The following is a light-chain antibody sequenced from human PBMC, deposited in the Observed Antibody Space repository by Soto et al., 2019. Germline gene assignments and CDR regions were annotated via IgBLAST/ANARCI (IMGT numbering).Light chain of an antibody. CDR3: QQRSSWPLT. V-gene: IGKV3-11*01. J-gene: IGKJ4*01. Sequence: EIVLTQSPATLSLSPGERATLSCRASQRVSSFLAWYQQRPGQAPRLLIYDASNRAPGIPPRFSGSGSGTDFTLTISSLEPEDFAVYYCQQRSSWPLTFGGGTKVEIK. CDR1: QRVSSF. CDR2: DAS.